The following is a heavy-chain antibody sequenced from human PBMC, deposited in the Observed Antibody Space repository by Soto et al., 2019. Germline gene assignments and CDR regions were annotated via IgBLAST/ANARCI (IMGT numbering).Heavy chain of an antibody. D-gene: IGHD2-15*01. V-gene: IGHV3-15*07. J-gene: IGHJ6*02. CDR3: TTVHCCGGSCYYDYYYYGMDV. CDR2: IKSKTDGGTT. CDR1: GFTFSNAW. Sequence: EVKLVESGGGLVKPGGSLRLSCAASGFTFSNAWMNWVRQAPGKGLEWVSRIKSKTDGGTTDYAAPVKGRFTISRDDSKNTLYLQMNSLKTEDTAVYYCTTVHCCGGSCYYDYYYYGMDVWGQGTTVTVSS.